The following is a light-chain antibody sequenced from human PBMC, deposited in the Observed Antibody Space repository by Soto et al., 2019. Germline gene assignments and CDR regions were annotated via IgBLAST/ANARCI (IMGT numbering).Light chain of an antibody. CDR1: QSISTY. J-gene: IGKJ1*01. Sequence: DLQMTQSPSSLSASVGDRVTITCRASQSISTYLNWYQQKPGKAPKLLIYAASSLQSGVPSRFSGSGSGTDFILTISSLQPEDFATYYCQQSYSSPQTFGQGTKVEVK. CDR3: QQSYSSPQT. CDR2: AAS. V-gene: IGKV1-39*01.